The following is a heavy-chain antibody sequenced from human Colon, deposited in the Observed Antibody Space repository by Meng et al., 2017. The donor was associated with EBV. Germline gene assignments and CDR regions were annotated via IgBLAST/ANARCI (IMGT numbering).Heavy chain of an antibody. V-gene: IGHV4-34*01. Sequence: GHLRSGGAGPLKPSETPLPTFAVYGWSFTGYYWNWIRQPPWKGLEWIGEINHSGSTNYNPSLKSRVTISVDTSKNQFSLKLSSVTAADTAVYYCARASYGSGSPLGESWFDPWGQGTLVTVSS. D-gene: IGHD3-10*01. J-gene: IGHJ5*02. CDR3: ARASYGSGSPLGESWFDP. CDR2: INHSGST. CDR1: GWSFTGYY.